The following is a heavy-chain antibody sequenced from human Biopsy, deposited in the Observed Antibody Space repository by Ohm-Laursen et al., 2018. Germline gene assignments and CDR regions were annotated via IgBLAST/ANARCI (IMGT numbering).Heavy chain of an antibody. J-gene: IGHJ6*02. CDR1: GYTFAGYY. D-gene: IGHD3-9*01. CDR2: INPNSGNA. Sequence: ASVKVSCKASGYTFAGYYLHWARQAPGHGLEWMGWINPNSGNANYAQSFQGRLTVTRDTSISTANMELTSLTFDDTAIYYCARVPAYPSIDGYYGLDLWGQGTTVIVSS. CDR3: ARVPAYPSIDGYYGLDL. V-gene: IGHV1-2*02.